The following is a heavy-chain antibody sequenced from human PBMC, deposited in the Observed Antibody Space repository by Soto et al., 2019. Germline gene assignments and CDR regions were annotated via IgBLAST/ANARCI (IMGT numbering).Heavy chain of an antibody. D-gene: IGHD5-18*01. CDR3: ARHGYSYGGGYFDY. J-gene: IGHJ4*02. V-gene: IGHV3-66*04. Sequence: EVQLVESGGGLVQPGGSLRLSCAASGFTVSSNYMSWVRQAPGKGLEWVSVIYSGGSAYYADSVKGRFTISRDNSKNTLYLQMNRLRAEDKAVYYCARHGYSYGGGYFDYWGQGTLVTVSS. CDR2: IYSGGSA. CDR1: GFTVSSNY.